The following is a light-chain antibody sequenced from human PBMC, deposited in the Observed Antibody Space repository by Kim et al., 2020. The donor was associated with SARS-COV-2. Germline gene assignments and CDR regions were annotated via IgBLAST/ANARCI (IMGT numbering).Light chain of an antibody. Sequence: SYELTQPPSVSVSPGQTASITCSGDKLGEKYASWYQQKPGQSPVVVIFRDNRRPSGIPERFSGSNSGNTATLTISGTQAMDEADYYCQAWDSSIYVFGTGTKVNVL. CDR1: KLGEKY. CDR2: RDN. V-gene: IGLV3-1*01. J-gene: IGLJ1*01. CDR3: QAWDSSIYV.